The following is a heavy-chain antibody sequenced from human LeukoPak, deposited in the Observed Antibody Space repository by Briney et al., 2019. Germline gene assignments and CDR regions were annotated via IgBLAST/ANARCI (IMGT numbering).Heavy chain of an antibody. CDR2: IKKDGSEK. J-gene: IGHJ4*02. V-gene: IGHV3-7*01. D-gene: IGHD5-18*01. CDR3: ARDGSRGYSYGYSDS. Sequence: GGSLRLSCAASGFTFSNYWMNWVRQTPGKGLEWVAIIKKDGSEKYYVDSVKGRFTISRDNAKNSLHLQMNSLRAEDTALYYCARDGSRGYSYGYSDSWGQGTLVTVSS. CDR1: GFTFSNYW.